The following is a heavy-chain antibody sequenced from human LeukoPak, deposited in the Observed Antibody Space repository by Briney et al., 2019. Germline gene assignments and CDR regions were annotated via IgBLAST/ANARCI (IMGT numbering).Heavy chain of an antibody. CDR2: ISGSSIYI. CDR3: EVDVDMTMVDFDY. J-gene: IGHJ4*02. CDR1: AISLGYYT. V-gene: IGHV3-21*01. Sequence: GGSLRLSCAAYAISLGYYTMNWVRQAPGKGLEWVSSISGSSIYIYYADSVKGRFTISRANAKNSLYLQIHSLRAQDTAVYYCEVDVDMTMVDFDYWGQGTLVTVSS. D-gene: IGHD4/OR15-4a*01.